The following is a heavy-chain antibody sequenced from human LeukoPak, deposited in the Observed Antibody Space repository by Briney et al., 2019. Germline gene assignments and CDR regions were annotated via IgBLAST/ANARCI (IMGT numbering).Heavy chain of an antibody. CDR2: INLSGGST. CDR3: ARDYVDDIPMIKDY. J-gene: IGHJ4*02. V-gene: IGHV1-46*01. D-gene: IGHD2-8*01. Sequence: ASVKVSCKASGYTFTSYHMHWVRQAPGQGLEWMGLINLSGGSTTYAQRFQGRVTLTRVTSTSTVYMELSSLRSEDTAVYYCARDYVDDIPMIKDYWGQGTLVTVSS. CDR1: GYTFTSYH.